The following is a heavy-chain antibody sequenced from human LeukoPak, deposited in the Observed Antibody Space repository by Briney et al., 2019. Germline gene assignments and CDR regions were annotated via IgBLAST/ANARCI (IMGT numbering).Heavy chain of an antibody. V-gene: IGHV1-46*01. J-gene: IGHJ5*02. CDR1: GYTFTNYY. D-gene: IGHD1-26*01. Sequence: ASVKVSCKASGYTFTNYYIHWVRQAPGQGLEWMGIINPSGGSTNFAQKFQGRVTMTTDTSTITVYMELSSLRSEDTAVYYCARSWGVGAINWFDPWGQGTLVTVSS. CDR3: ARSWGVGAINWFDP. CDR2: INPSGGST.